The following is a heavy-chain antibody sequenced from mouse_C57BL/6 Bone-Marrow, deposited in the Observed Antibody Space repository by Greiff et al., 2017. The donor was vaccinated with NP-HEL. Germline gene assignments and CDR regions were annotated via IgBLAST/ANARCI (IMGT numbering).Heavy chain of an antibody. CDR3: AREDYGHWYFDV. J-gene: IGHJ1*03. CDR2: IDPSDSYT. CDR1: GYTFTSYW. Sequence: QVQLKQPGAELVMPGASVKLSCKASGYTFTSYWMHWVKQRPGQGLEWIGEIDPSDSYTNYNQKFKGKSTLTVDKSSSTAYMQLSSLTSEDSAVYYCAREDYGHWYFDVWCTGTTVTVSS. V-gene: IGHV1-69*01. D-gene: IGHD1-1*02.